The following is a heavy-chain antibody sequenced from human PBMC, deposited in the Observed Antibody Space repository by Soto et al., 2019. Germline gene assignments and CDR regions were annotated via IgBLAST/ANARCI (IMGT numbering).Heavy chain of an antibody. Sequence: EVHLVESGGGLVQPGGSLRLSCAASGFTFSDHYMDWVRQAPGKGLEWVGRTRNKANSYTTEYAASVKGRFTISRDDSKNSLYLQMNSMKTEDTAVYYCAREWAPYYDYGMDVWGQGTTVTVSS. CDR1: GFTFSDHY. V-gene: IGHV3-72*01. J-gene: IGHJ6*02. CDR2: TRNKANSYTT. CDR3: AREWAPYYDYGMDV.